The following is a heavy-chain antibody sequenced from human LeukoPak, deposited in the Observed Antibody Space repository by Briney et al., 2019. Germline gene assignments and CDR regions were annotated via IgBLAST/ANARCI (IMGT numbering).Heavy chain of an antibody. CDR3: AKIGVIGLWYFDL. CDR2: ISSGGDYT. D-gene: IGHD3-10*01. Sequence: GGSLRLSCAASEFTFSSCGMSWVRQAPEKGLEWVSSISSGGDYTYYADSVKDRFTISRDNSKNTLYLQMNSLRAEDTAVYYCAKIGVIGLWYFDLWGRGTLATVSS. V-gene: IGHV3-23*01. J-gene: IGHJ2*01. CDR1: EFTFSSCG.